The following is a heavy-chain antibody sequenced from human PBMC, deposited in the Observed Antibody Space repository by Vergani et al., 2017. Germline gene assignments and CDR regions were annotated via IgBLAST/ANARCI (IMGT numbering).Heavy chain of an antibody. D-gene: IGHD2-2*01. CDR3: ARSPVVPAAMFGFDI. CDR2: ISSSSSTI. J-gene: IGHJ3*02. CDR1: GFTFSSYS. V-gene: IGHV3-48*01. Sequence: EVQLVESGGGLVQPGGSLRLSCAASGFTFSSYSMNWVRQAPGKGLEWVSYISSSSSTIYYADSVKGRFTISRDNAKNSLYLQMNSLRAEDTAVYYCARSPVVPAAMFGFDIWGQGTMVTVSS.